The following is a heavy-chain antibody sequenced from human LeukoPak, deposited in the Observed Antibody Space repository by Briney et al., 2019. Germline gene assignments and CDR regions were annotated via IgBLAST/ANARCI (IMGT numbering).Heavy chain of an antibody. J-gene: IGHJ4*02. Sequence: GGSLRLSCAASGFSVTNYGMSWVRQAPGKGLDWVSGISESGDYTHYVDSVKGRFTTSRDNSKNTLYLQMNSLRAEDTAVYYCAKEMSSSNIDHCGQGTLVTVSS. CDR3: AKEMSSSNIDH. V-gene: IGHV3-23*01. D-gene: IGHD2-2*01. CDR1: GFSVTNYG. CDR2: ISESGDYT.